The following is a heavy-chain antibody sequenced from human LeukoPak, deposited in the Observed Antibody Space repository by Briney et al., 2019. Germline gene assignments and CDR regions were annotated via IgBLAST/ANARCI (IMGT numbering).Heavy chain of an antibody. Sequence: ASVKVSCKASGYTFTSYAMNWVRQAPGQGLEWMGWISAYNGNTNYAQKLQGRVTMTTDTSTSTAYMELRSLRSDDTAVYYCAREDYYDSSGSDYWGQGTLVTVSS. V-gene: IGHV1-18*01. CDR1: GYTFTSYA. J-gene: IGHJ4*02. CDR3: AREDYYDSSGSDY. CDR2: ISAYNGNT. D-gene: IGHD3-22*01.